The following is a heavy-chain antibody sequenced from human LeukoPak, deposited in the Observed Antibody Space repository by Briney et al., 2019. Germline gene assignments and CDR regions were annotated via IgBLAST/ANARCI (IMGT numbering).Heavy chain of an antibody. CDR1: GYPFTSFG. Sequence: ASVKVSCTASGYPFTSFGIAWVRQAPGQGLEWMGWISGYNDDTEYAQKFQGRVTLSTDKSTSTAYMELRSLRSDDTAVYYCARDSLSGFEPWGQGPLVTVSS. J-gene: IGHJ5*02. CDR3: ARDSLSGFEP. CDR2: ISGYNDDT. D-gene: IGHD5/OR15-5a*01. V-gene: IGHV1-18*01.